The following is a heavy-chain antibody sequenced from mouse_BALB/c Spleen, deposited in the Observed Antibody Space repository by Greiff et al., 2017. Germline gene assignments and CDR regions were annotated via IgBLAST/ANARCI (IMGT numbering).Heavy chain of an antibody. D-gene: IGHD1-2*01. CDR2: INPYNDGT. V-gene: IGHV1-14*01. CDR3: AREGEIHYYGYDYAMDY. Sequence: EVQLQQSGPELVKPGASVKMSCKASGYTFTSYVMHWVKQKPGQGLEWIGYINPYNDGTKYNEKFKGKATLTSDKSSSTAYMELSSLTSEDSAVYYCAREGEIHYYGYDYAMDYWGQGTSVTVSS. J-gene: IGHJ4*01. CDR1: GYTFTSYV.